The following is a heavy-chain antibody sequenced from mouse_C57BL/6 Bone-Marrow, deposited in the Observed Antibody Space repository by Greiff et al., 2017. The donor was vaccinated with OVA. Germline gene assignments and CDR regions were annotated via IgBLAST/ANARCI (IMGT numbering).Heavy chain of an antibody. Sequence: QVQLKESGPGLVQPSQSLSITCTVSGFSLTSYGVHWVRQPPGKGLEWLGVIWSGGSTDYNAAFISRLSIRKDNSKSQGVFKMNSLQADDTAIYYCAKTGFITTVVATLDWYFDVWGTGTTVTVSS. V-gene: IGHV2-4*01. CDR3: AKTGFITTVVATLDWYFDV. CDR2: IWSGGST. D-gene: IGHD1-1*01. CDR1: GFSLTSYG. J-gene: IGHJ1*03.